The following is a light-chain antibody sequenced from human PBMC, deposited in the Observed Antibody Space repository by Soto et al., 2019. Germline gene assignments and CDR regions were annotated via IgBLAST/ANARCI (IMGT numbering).Light chain of an antibody. Sequence: DIQMTQSPSSLSASVGDRVTITCQASQDISNYLNWYQQKPGKAPKLLIYDASNLETGVRSRFSGSGSGTDFTFTISSLQPEDIATYYCQQYDNLPRTLGQGTRLEIK. CDR1: QDISNY. CDR2: DAS. V-gene: IGKV1-33*01. CDR3: QQYDNLPRT. J-gene: IGKJ5*01.